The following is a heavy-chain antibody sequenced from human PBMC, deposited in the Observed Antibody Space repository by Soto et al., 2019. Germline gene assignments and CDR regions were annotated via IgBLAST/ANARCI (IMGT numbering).Heavy chain of an antibody. V-gene: IGHV3-11*01. J-gene: IGHJ4*02. D-gene: IGHD6-19*01. CDR2: ITSSGSTI. Sequence: GWSLRLSCSASVFTCSDYYMSWIRQAPGKGLEWVSYITSSGSTIYYADSVKGRFTISRDNAKNSLYLQMNSLRAEDTAVYYCARENEQWVAADNWGQGTLVTVSS. CDR3: ARENEQWVAADN. CDR1: VFTCSDYY.